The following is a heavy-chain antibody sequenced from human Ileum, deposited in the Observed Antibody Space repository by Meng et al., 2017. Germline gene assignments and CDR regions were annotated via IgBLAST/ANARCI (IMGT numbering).Heavy chain of an antibody. Sequence: GESLKISCAASGFIFSSHCLNWVRQAPGKGLEWVSSISYGSTYIYYGDSVKGRFTISRDDARNSLFLQLDNLRDEDTGVYYCSTSRGIGRYSFDHWVQGSLVTVSS. D-gene: IGHD3-16*01. CDR2: ISYGSTYI. J-gene: IGHJ4*02. CDR3: STSRGIGRYSFDH. V-gene: IGHV3-21*06. CDR1: GFIFSSHC.